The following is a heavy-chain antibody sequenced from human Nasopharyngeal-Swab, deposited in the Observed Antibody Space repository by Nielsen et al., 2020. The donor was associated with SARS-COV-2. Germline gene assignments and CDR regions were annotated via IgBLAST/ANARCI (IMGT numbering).Heavy chain of an antibody. CDR3: ARGSMLVFDI. D-gene: IGHD3-22*01. CDR2: ISSSSSYI. CDR1: GFTFISFG. V-gene: IGHV3-21*01. Sequence: GESLKISCAASGFTFISFGMNWVRQAPGKGLEWVSSISSSSSYIYYADSVKGRFTISRDNAKNSLYLQMNSLRAEDTAVYYCARGSMLVFDIWGQGTMVTVSS. J-gene: IGHJ3*02.